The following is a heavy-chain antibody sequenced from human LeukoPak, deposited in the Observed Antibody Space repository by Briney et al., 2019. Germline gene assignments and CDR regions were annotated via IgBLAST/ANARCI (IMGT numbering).Heavy chain of an antibody. CDR1: GYTFRHYS. Sequence: GGSLRLSCAASGYTFRHYSVNWVRQAPGKGLEWVSSISSTSDYIYYADSVKGRFTISRDNTKSSLYLQMNSLRAEDTAVYYCVSGNDPDSTWENYRLDAFDIWGQGTTVIVSS. J-gene: IGHJ3*02. CDR2: ISSTSDYI. CDR3: VSGNDPDSTWENYRLDAFDI. D-gene: IGHD3-16*02. V-gene: IGHV3-21*01.